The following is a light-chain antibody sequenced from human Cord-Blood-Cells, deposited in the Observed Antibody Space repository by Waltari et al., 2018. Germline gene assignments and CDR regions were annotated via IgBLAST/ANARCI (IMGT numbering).Light chain of an antibody. V-gene: IGLV2-14*01. CDR2: DVS. CDR1: SRDVGGYNY. CDR3: SSYTSSSTVV. Sequence: QSALTQPASASGSPGQSITLSCTGPSRDVGGYNYFSWYQQHPGKAPKLMIYDVSNRPSGVSKRFSGSKSGNTASLTISGLQAEDEADYYCSSYTSSSTVVFGGGTKLTVL. J-gene: IGLJ2*01.